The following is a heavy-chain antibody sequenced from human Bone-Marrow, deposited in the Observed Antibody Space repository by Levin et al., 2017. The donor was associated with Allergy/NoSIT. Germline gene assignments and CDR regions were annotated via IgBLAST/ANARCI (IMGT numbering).Heavy chain of an antibody. CDR1: GFTFSDYD. CDR3: ARGVVAAAGRPRFDY. Sequence: GGSLRLSCAASGFTFSDYDMDWVRQAPGKGLEWVSFIAGTSSYIYYADSVKGRFTISRDNAKNSLYLQMNSLRAEDTAVYYCARGVVAAAGRPRFDYWGQGTLVTVSS. CDR2: IAGTSSYI. J-gene: IGHJ4*02. D-gene: IGHD6-13*01. V-gene: IGHV3-21*01.